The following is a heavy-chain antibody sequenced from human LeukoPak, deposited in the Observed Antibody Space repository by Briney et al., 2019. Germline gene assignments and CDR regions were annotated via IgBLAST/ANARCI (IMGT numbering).Heavy chain of an antibody. Sequence: GGSLRLSCAASGFTFNNYGMHWVRQASGKGLEWVAVISYDGRNIHYPDSVKGRFTISRDISTDTLWLQMDSLRTEDTAVYYCAKGPLRGTAAAIDYWGQGTLVTVSS. J-gene: IGHJ4*02. V-gene: IGHV3-30*18. CDR2: ISYDGRNI. D-gene: IGHD2-2*01. CDR1: GFTFNNYG. CDR3: AKGPLRGTAAAIDY.